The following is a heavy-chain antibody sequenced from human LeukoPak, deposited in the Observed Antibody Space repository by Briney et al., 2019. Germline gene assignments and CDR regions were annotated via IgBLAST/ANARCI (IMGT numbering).Heavy chain of an antibody. D-gene: IGHD2-15*01. CDR3: ARDLGVVEVAAANDY. CDR1: GFTFSSYW. J-gene: IGHJ4*02. V-gene: IGHV3-7*01. Sequence: PGGSLRLSCAASGFTFSSYWMSWVRQAPGKGLEWVANIKQDGSEKYYVDSVKGRFTISRDNAKNSLYLQMNSLRAEDTAVYYCARDLGVVEVAAANDYWGQGTLVTVSS. CDR2: IKQDGSEK.